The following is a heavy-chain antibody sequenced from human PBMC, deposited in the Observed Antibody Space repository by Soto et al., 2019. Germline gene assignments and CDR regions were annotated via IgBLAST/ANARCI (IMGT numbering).Heavy chain of an antibody. CDR3: ARDHRAIRQQLVPPYYYYYGMDV. J-gene: IGHJ6*02. Sequence: SETLSLTCTVSNGSINSYYWNWIRQPPGKGLEYIGYISYGGSTNYNPALKSRVTISLDTSKNQFSLKLTSVTAADTAVYYCARDHRAIRQQLVPPYYYYYGMDVWGQGTTVTVSS. CDR1: NGSINSYY. CDR2: ISYGGST. D-gene: IGHD6-13*01. V-gene: IGHV4-59*01.